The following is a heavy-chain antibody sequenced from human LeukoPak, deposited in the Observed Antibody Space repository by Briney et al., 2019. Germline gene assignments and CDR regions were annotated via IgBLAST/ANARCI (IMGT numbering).Heavy chain of an antibody. Sequence: SETLSLTCTVSGGSVSSGSYYWSWIRQPPGTGLEWIGYIYYSGSTNYNPSLKSRVTISVDTSKNQFSLKLSSVTAADTAVHYCARVPSPGGWFDPWGQGTLVTVSS. J-gene: IGHJ5*02. D-gene: IGHD1-14*01. V-gene: IGHV4-61*01. CDR3: ARVPSPGGWFDP. CDR1: GGSVSSGSYY. CDR2: IYYSGST.